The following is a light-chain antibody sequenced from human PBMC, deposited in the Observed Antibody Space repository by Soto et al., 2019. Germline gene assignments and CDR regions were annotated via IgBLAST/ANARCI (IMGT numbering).Light chain of an antibody. V-gene: IGKV1-33*01. CDR3: QQYDNVPIT. CDR1: QGIRNY. J-gene: IGKJ5*01. Sequence: DIQMTQSPSSLSAFVGDRVTITCQASQGIRNYLNWYQQKPGKAPKLLIYGASNLETGVPSRFSGSGSGTYFTLTISSLQPEDIATYYCQQYDNVPITFGQGTRLETK. CDR2: GAS.